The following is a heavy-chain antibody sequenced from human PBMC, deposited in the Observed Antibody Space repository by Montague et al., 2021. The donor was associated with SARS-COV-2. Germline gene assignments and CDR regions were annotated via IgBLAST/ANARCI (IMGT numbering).Heavy chain of an antibody. V-gene: IGHV2-5*02. CDR3: AHRLPAVAAFDY. J-gene: IGHJ4*02. Sequence: PALVKPTQTLTLTCTFSGFSLSTRTVGVGWIRQPPGKALEWLALIYWDDDKRYSPSLKSRLTITKVTSKNQVVLTMTNMGPVDTATYYRAHRLPAVAAFDYWGQGTLVTVSS. D-gene: IGHD6-6*01. CDR2: IYWDDDK. CDR1: GFSLSTRTVG.